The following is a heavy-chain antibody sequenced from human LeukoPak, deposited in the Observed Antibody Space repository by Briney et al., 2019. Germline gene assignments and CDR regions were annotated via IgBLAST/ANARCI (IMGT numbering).Heavy chain of an antibody. Sequence: GGALRLSCAASGFNFMRYAMSWVRQAPGKGLEWVSSVSTDGDTYYTDSVKGRFTISRDNSKNTLYLQMNSLRAEDTAVYYCARRRRLGYCSSTSCETYYYYMDVWGKGTTVTVSS. J-gene: IGHJ6*03. D-gene: IGHD2-2*01. V-gene: IGHV3-23*01. CDR3: ARRRRLGYCSSTSCETYYYYMDV. CDR1: GFNFMRYA. CDR2: VSTDGDT.